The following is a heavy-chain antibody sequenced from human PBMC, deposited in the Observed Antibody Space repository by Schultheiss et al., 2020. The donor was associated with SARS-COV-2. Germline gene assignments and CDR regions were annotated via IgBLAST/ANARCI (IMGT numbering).Heavy chain of an antibody. CDR1: GFTFSSNY. V-gene: IGHV3-66*02. CDR3: ARGTEADFDY. J-gene: IGHJ4*02. Sequence: GGSLRLSCAASGFTFSSNYMSWVRQAPGKGLEWVSVIYSGGSTYYADSVKGRITISSDNSKNTLYLQMNSMRAEDTAVYYCARGTEADFDYWGQGILVTVSS. CDR2: IYSGGST.